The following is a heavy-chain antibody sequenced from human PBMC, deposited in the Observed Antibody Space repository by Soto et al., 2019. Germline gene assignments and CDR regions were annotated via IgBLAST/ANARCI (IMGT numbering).Heavy chain of an antibody. CDR3: ARVLAGSYVDYVPSPFYFDY. V-gene: IGHV3-30*03. J-gene: IGHJ4*02. D-gene: IGHD4-17*01. Sequence: QVQLVESGGGVVQPGRSLRLSCAASGFTFNIYGMHWVRQAPGKGLEWVAVISYDGSNKYYTGSVRGRFTISRDDSKNTLYLQMNSLGAEDTAVDYCARVLAGSYVDYVPSPFYFDYWGKGTLVTVSS. CDR1: GFTFNIYG. CDR2: ISYDGSNK.